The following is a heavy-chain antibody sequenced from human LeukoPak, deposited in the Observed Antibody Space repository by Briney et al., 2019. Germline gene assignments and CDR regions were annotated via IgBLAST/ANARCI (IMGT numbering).Heavy chain of an antibody. Sequence: GGSLRLSCAASGFTFSTYNMNWVRQAPGKGLEWVSSITSSGDATYYADSVKGRFTIFRDNSKNTVYLQMNSLRAEDTAVYFCAKASGYSYGKYYFDSWGQGALVTVSS. CDR2: ITSSGDAT. J-gene: IGHJ4*02. V-gene: IGHV3-23*01. CDR1: GFTFSTYN. D-gene: IGHD5-18*01. CDR3: AKASGYSYGKYYFDS.